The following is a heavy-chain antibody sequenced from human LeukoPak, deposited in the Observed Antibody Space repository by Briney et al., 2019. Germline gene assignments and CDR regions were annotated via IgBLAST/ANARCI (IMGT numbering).Heavy chain of an antibody. CDR2: ISAYNGNT. Sequence: APVKVSCKASGYTFTGYYMHWVRQAPGQGLEWMGWISAYNGNTNYAQKLQGRVTMTTDTSTSTAYMELRSLRSDDTAVYYCARIDSSGYQYYWGQGTLVTVSS. J-gene: IGHJ4*02. CDR1: GYTFTGYY. CDR3: ARIDSSGYQYY. V-gene: IGHV1-18*04. D-gene: IGHD3-22*01.